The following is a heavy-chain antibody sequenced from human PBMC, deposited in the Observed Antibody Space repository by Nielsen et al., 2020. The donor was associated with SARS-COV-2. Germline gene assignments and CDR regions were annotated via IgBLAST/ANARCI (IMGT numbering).Heavy chain of an antibody. CDR1: GFTFRIYA. Sequence: GGSLRLSCAASGFTFRIYAMHWVRQAPGKGLEYVSGISSNEVTTYYANSVKGRFSISRDNSKSTVDLQMGSLTTEDTAVYYCVRDSGTYDYWGQGTLVTVSS. CDR2: ISSNEVTT. V-gene: IGHV3-64*01. CDR3: VRDSGTYDY. J-gene: IGHJ4*02. D-gene: IGHD1-26*01.